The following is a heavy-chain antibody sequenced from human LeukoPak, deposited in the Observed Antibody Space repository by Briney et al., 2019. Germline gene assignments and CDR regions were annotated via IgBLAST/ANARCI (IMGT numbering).Heavy chain of an antibody. Sequence: GGSLRLSCEASGFTFSNYAMGWVRQPPGKGLEWVSLISGSGSSTYYADFVKGRFTISRDNSKNTLYLQMNSLRAEDTAVYYCAKGEGGYSYGLDYWGQGTLVTVSS. D-gene: IGHD5-18*01. V-gene: IGHV3-23*01. CDR1: GFTFSNYA. CDR2: ISGSGSST. CDR3: AKGEGGYSYGLDY. J-gene: IGHJ4*02.